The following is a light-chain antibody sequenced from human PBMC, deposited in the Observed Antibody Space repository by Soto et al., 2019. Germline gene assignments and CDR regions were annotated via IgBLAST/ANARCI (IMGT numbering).Light chain of an antibody. V-gene: IGKV1-27*01. CDR3: QQYGSSRT. CDR2: AAS. Sequence: DIQMTQSPSSLSASVGDRVTITCRASQGISNFLAWYQQKPGKVPKLLIYAASTLQSGVPSRFSGSGSGTDFTLTISRLEPEDSAVYYCQQYGSSRTFGQGTKVDIK. CDR1: QGISNF. J-gene: IGKJ1*01.